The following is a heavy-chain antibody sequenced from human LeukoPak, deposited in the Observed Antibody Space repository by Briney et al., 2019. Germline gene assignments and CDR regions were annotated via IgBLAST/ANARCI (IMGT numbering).Heavy chain of an antibody. CDR1: GYTFTGYY. Sequence: GASVKVSCKASGYTFTGYYMHWVRQAPGQGLEWMGGIIPIFGTANYAQKFQGRVTITADESTSTAYMELSSLRPEDTAVYYCASGPFVGVIASNKYSQHWGQGTLVTVPS. CDR3: ASGPFVGVIASNKYSQH. J-gene: IGHJ1*01. D-gene: IGHD2-21*01. CDR2: IIPIFGTA. V-gene: IGHV1-69*13.